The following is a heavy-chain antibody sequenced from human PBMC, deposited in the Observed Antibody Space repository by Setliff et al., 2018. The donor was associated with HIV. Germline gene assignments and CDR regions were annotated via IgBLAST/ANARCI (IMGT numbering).Heavy chain of an antibody. CDR1: GYSFTNHY. J-gene: IGHJ1*01. Sequence: GASVKVSCKSSGYSFTNHYMHWVRQAPGQGLEWMGGIIPILGTANYAQKFQGRVTITTDESTSTAYMELSSLRSEDTAVYYCAKWEGYYPSPPEYFHHWGQGSLVTVSS. V-gene: IGHV1-69*16. D-gene: IGHD3-22*01. CDR3: AKWEGYYPSPPEYFHH. CDR2: IIPILGTA.